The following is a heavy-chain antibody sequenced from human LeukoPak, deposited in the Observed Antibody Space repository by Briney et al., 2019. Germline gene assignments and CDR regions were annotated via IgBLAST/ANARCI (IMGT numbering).Heavy chain of an antibody. CDR1: GFTFSSYA. Sequence: GGSLRLSCAASGFTFSSYAMSWVRQAPGKGLEWVSAISGSGGSTYYADSVKGRFTISRDNSKNTLYRQMNSLRAEDTAVYYCAKGRVWFGELLSLLYFDYWGQGTLVTVSS. J-gene: IGHJ4*02. V-gene: IGHV3-23*01. CDR2: ISGSGGST. CDR3: AKGRVWFGELLSLLYFDY. D-gene: IGHD3-10*01.